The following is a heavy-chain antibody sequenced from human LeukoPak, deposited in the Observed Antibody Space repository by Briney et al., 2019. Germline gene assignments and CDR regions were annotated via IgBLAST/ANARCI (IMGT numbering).Heavy chain of an antibody. CDR3: ARDPCHGALDY. CDR2: ISSSSSYI. CDR1: GFTFSSYS. J-gene: IGHJ4*02. V-gene: IGHV3-21*04. D-gene: IGHD2-2*01. Sequence: PGGSLRLSCAASGFTFSSYSMNWVRQAPGKGLEWVSSISSSSSYIYYADSVRGRFSISKDNAKNSLYLQMNSLRAEDTAVYYCARDPCHGALDYWGQGALVTVSS.